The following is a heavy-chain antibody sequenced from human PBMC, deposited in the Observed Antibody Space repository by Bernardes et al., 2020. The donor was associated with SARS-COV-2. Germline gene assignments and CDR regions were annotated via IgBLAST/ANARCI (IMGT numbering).Heavy chain of an antibody. V-gene: IGHV3-23*01. J-gene: IGHJ6*02. D-gene: IGHD3-3*01. CDR3: AKDRAWRFDDYYYYYGMDV. CDR2: ISGSGGST. CDR1: GFTFSSYA. Sequence: GGSLRLSCAASGFTFSSYAMSWVRQAPGKGLEWVSAISGSGGSTYYADSVKGRFTISRDNSKNTLYLQMNSLRAEDTAVYYCAKDRAWRFDDYYYYYGMDVWGQGTTVTVSS.